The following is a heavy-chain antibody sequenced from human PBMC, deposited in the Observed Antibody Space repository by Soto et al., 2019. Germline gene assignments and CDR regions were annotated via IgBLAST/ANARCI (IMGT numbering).Heavy chain of an antibody. Sequence: SETLSLTCTVSHGSISSYYWTWIRQPPGKGLEWIGYIYYSGSTSYNPSLKSRVTISVDTSKNQFSLKLSSVTAADTAVYYCARDGGYYYDSSGYTAFDIWGQGTMGTV. CDR3: ARDGGYYYDSSGYTAFDI. J-gene: IGHJ3*02. CDR1: HGSISSYY. CDR2: IYYSGST. D-gene: IGHD3-22*01. V-gene: IGHV4-59*01.